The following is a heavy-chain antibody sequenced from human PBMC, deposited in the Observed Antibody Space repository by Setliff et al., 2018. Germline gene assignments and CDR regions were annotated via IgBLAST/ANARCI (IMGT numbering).Heavy chain of an antibody. CDR3: ARVSPRARKLTGDLDY. J-gene: IGHJ4*02. D-gene: IGHD7-27*01. CDR2: IIPILGIA. CDR1: GGTFSSYA. V-gene: IGHV1-69*10. Sequence: SVKVSCKASGGTFSSYAISWVRQAPGQGLEWMGGIIPILGIANYAQKFQGRVTTTADKSTSTAYMELSSLRSEDTAVYYCARVSPRARKLTGDLDYWGQGTLVTVSS.